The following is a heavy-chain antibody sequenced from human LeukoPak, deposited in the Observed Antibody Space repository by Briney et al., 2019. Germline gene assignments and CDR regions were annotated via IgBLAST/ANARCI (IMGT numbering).Heavy chain of an antibody. CDR2: IYYSGST. CDR1: GGSISSSSYY. Sequence: PSETLSLTCTVSGGSISSSSYYWGWIRQPPGKGLEWIGSIYYSGSTYYNPSLKSRVTISVDTSKNQFSLKLSSVTAADTAVYYCARDFYSSGWYWFDPWGQGTLVTVSS. V-gene: IGHV4-39*07. D-gene: IGHD6-19*01. CDR3: ARDFYSSGWYWFDP. J-gene: IGHJ5*02.